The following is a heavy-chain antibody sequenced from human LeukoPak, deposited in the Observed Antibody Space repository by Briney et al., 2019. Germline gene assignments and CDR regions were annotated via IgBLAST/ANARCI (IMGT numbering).Heavy chain of an antibody. D-gene: IGHD4-23*01. V-gene: IGHV3-30*18. CDR3: AKATAVVTLFASTDY. CDR2: ISYDGSNK. J-gene: IGHJ4*02. CDR1: GFTFSSYG. Sequence: GGSLRLSCAASGFTFSSYGMHWVRQAPGKGLEWVAVISYDGSNKYYADSVKGRFTISRDNSKNTLYLQMNSLRAEDTAVYSCAKATAVVTLFASTDYWGQGTLVTVSS.